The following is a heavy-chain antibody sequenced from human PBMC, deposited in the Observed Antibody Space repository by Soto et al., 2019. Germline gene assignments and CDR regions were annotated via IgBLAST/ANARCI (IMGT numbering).Heavy chain of an antibody. D-gene: IGHD3-22*01. Sequence: PGGSMRLSCAACGFTVTNSWINWVRQTPGKGLEWVGRIKSKTDGGTTDYAEPVKGRFAISRDDSNNMVYLQMNGLKIEDTAVYYCTTDSYSTIIIVRFDYWGHGTLVTVSS. CDR3: TTDSYSTIIIVRFDY. V-gene: IGHV3-15*07. CDR2: IKSKTDGGTT. J-gene: IGHJ4*01. CDR1: GFTVTNSW.